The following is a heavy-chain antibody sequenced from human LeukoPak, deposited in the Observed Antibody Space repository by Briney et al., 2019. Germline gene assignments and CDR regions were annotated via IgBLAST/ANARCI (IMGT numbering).Heavy chain of an antibody. V-gene: IGHV4-34*01. CDR2: INHSGST. D-gene: IGHD2-2*02. CDR3: ARAGLNLLYRRTYYFDY. Sequence: KSSETLSLTCAVYGGSFSGYYWSWIRQPPGKGLEWIGEINHSGSTNYNPSLKSRVTISVDTSKNQFSLKLSSVTAADTAVYYCARAGLNLLYRRTYYFDYWGQGTLVTVSS. J-gene: IGHJ4*02. CDR1: GGSFSGYY.